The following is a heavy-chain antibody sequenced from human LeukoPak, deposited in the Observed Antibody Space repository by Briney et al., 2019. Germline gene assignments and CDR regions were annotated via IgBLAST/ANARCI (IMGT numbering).Heavy chain of an antibody. D-gene: IGHD3-22*01. J-gene: IGHJ4*02. Sequence: PGGSLRLSCAASGFTFSTYWMHWVRQAPGKGLVWVSRINSDGSSTRYADSVKGRFTISRDNAENTLYLQMNSLRADDTAVYYCAGGPWRSDTGGYVFDYWGQGTLVTVSS. CDR3: AGGPWRSDTGGYVFDY. CDR1: GFTFSTYW. V-gene: IGHV3-74*01. CDR2: INSDGSST.